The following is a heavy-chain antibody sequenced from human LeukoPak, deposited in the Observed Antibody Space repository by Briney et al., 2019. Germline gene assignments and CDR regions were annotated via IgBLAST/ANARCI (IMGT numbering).Heavy chain of an antibody. D-gene: IGHD1-7*01. CDR1: GFTFSSYS. J-gene: IGHJ4*02. CDR2: ISSSSSYI. V-gene: IGHV3-21*01. CDR3: ARDGGSITGTTGLFDY. Sequence: PGGSLRLSCAASGFTFSSYSTNWVRQAPGKGLEWVSSISSSSSYIYYADSLKGRFTISRDNAKNSLYPQMNSLRAEDTAVYYCARDGGSITGTTGLFDYWGQGTLVTVSS.